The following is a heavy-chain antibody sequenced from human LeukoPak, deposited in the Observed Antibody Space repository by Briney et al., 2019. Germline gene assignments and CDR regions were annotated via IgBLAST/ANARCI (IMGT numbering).Heavy chain of an antibody. CDR3: AKDRSIGTYYTFDS. CDR1: GFTFNNYA. V-gene: IGHV3-23*01. Sequence: GSLRLSCAASGFTFNNYAMSWVRQAPGKGLEWVSTVSGSGAIAYYTDSDKGRFTISRDNSKNTLYLQMSSLTAKDTAVYYCAKDRSIGTYYTFDSWGQGTLVTVSS. CDR2: VSGSGAIA. D-gene: IGHD1-26*01. J-gene: IGHJ4*02.